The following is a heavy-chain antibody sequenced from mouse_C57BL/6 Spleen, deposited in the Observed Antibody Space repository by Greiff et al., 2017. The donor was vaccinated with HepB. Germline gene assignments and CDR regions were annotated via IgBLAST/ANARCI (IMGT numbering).Heavy chain of an antibody. J-gene: IGHJ1*03. Sequence: VQLKESGPGLVKPSQSLSLTCSVTGYSITSGYYWNWIRQFPGNKLEWMGYISYDGSNNYNPSLKNRISITRDTSKNQFFLKLNSVTTEDTATYYCARSYGSSYVGYFDVWGTGTTVTVSS. CDR2: ISYDGSN. D-gene: IGHD1-1*01. CDR1: GYSITSGYY. CDR3: ARSYGSSYVGYFDV. V-gene: IGHV3-6*01.